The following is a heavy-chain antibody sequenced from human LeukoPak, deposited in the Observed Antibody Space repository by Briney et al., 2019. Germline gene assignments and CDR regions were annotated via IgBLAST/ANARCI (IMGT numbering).Heavy chain of an antibody. D-gene: IGHD6-13*01. CDR3: ARSSWYEHFDY. Sequence: SETLSLTCTVSGGSLSSYYWSWIRQPPGKGLEWIGYIYYSGSTNYNPSLKSRVTISVDTSKNQFSLKLSSVTAADTAVYYCARSSWYEHFDYWGQGTLVTVSS. J-gene: IGHJ4*02. CDR2: IYYSGST. CDR1: GGSLSSYY. V-gene: IGHV4-59*01.